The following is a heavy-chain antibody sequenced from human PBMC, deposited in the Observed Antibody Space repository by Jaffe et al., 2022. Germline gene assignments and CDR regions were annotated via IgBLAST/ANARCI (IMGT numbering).Heavy chain of an antibody. CDR3: ATSADAVVILSADGRSLDS. Sequence: HVQLEQSGAEMKKPGSSVNVSCQASGDTCISCPMNWVRQAPGQGLEWMGALIPIFDITTYARKFQGRLTITADESTNTAYMELKSLTPDDTAVYYCATSADAVVILSADGRSLDSWGQGTLVTVSS. CDR1: GDTCISCP. D-gene: IGHD2-15*01. V-gene: IGHV1-69*01. CDR2: LIPIFDIT. J-gene: IGHJ5*01.